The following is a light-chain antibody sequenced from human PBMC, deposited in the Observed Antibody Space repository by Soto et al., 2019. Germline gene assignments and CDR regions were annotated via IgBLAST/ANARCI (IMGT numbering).Light chain of an antibody. CDR2: GNN. J-gene: IGLJ1*01. CDR3: ATWDDSLDVHV. CDR1: SSNIGINT. Sequence: QLVLTQPHSASGTPGQTITISCSGGSSNIGINTVSWYEHLPGTAPRLLIYGNNQRPSGVPERFSGSKSGTSASMASSGLQSEYESHYYCATWDDSLDVHVFGTGTKLTVL. V-gene: IGLV1-44*01.